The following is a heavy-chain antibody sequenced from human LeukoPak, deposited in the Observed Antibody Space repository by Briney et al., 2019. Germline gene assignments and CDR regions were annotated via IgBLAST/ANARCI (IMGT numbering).Heavy chain of an antibody. Sequence: GGSLRLSCAASGFTFSDYYVSWIRQAPGKGLEWLSYISSSSSYTNYADSVKGRFTISRDNAKNSLYLQMNSLRAEDTAVYYCARGISLYYFDYWGQGTLVTVSS. V-gene: IGHV3-11*05. CDR2: ISSSSSYT. CDR3: ARGISLYYFDY. J-gene: IGHJ4*02. CDR1: GFTFSDYY.